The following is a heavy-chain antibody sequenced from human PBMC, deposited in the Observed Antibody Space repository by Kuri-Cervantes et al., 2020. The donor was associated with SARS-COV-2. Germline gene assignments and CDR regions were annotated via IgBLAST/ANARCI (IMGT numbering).Heavy chain of an antibody. CDR2: INHSGST. D-gene: IGHD3-3*01. Sequence: SETLSLTCAVYGGSFSGYYWSWIRQPPGKGLEWIGEINHSGSTNYNPSLKSRVTISVDTSKNQFSLKLSSVTAADTAVYYCARDSLNYDFWSGYYAQKPDYAMDVWGQGTTVTVSS. J-gene: IGHJ6*02. CDR3: ARDSLNYDFWSGYYAQKPDYAMDV. CDR1: GGSFSGYY. V-gene: IGHV4-34*01.